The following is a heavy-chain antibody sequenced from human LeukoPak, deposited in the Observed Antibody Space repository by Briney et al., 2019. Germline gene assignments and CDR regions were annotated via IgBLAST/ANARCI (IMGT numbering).Heavy chain of an antibody. J-gene: IGHJ3*02. D-gene: IGHD3-22*01. CDR2: IIPILGIA. Sequence: SVKVSCKASGDTFSRNAISWVRQAPGQGLEWMGRIIPILGIAKSAQKFQGRVTFTADKSTSTAYMELNSLTSEDSAVYYCARPPYPYYYDSSDEWAFDIWGQGTMVTVSS. CDR3: ARPPYPYYYDSSDEWAFDI. CDR1: GDTFSRNA. V-gene: IGHV1-69*04.